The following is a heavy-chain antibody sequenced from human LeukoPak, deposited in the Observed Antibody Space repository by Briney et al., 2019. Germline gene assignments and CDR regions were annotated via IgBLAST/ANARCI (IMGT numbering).Heavy chain of an antibody. CDR2: ISWNSGSI. CDR3: ASGVYYYDSSGYYPSWGY. V-gene: IGHV3-9*01. Sequence: GRSLRLSCAASGFTFDDYAMHWVRQAPGKGLEWVSGISWNSGSIGYADSVKGRFTISRDNSKNTLYLQMNSLRAEDTAVYYCASGVYYYDSSGYYPSWGYWGQGTLVTVSS. J-gene: IGHJ4*02. CDR1: GFTFDDYA. D-gene: IGHD3-22*01.